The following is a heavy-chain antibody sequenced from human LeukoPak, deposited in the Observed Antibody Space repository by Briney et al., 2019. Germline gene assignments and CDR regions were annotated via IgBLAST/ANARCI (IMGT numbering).Heavy chain of an antibody. D-gene: IGHD2-21*02. CDR1: GFIFNKYA. V-gene: IGHV3-9*01. Sequence: PGGSLRLSCSASGFIFNKYAMQWVRQVPGKGLEWVSGISWNSASIKYADSVKGRFTISRDNSRNSVFLQMNSLRPEDTALYHCAKEVDCPSDCLFFHSWGQGTLVTVSS. CDR3: AKEVDCPSDCLFFHS. J-gene: IGHJ4*02. CDR2: ISWNSASI.